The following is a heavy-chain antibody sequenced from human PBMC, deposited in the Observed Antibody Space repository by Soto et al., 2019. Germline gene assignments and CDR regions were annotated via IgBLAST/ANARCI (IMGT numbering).Heavy chain of an antibody. V-gene: IGHV5-10-1*01. Sequence: GESLKISCKGSGYSFTSYWISWVRQMPGKGLEWMGRIDPSDSYTNYSPSFQGHVTISADKSISTAYLQWSSLKASDTAMYYCARHEITMVRGVILYYYGMDVWGQGTTVTVS. D-gene: IGHD3-10*01. CDR3: ARHEITMVRGVILYYYGMDV. J-gene: IGHJ6*02. CDR1: GYSFTSYW. CDR2: IDPSDSYT.